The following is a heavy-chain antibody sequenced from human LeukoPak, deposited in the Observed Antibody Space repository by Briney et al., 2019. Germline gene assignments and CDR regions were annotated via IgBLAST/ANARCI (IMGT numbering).Heavy chain of an antibody. CDR2: ISSSGSTI. CDR3: ARDRRGGSDYYYYYMDV. CDR1: GFTFSDYY. J-gene: IGHJ6*03. V-gene: IGHV3-11*04. D-gene: IGHD2-15*01. Sequence: GGSRRLSCAASGFTFSDYYMSWIRQAPGKGLEWVSYISSSGSTIYYADSVKGRFTISRDNAKNSLYLQMNSLRAEDTAVYYCARDRRGGSDYYYYYMDVWGKGTTVTVSS.